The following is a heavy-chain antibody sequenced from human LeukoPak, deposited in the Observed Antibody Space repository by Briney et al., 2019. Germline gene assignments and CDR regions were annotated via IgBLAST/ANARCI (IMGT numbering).Heavy chain of an antibody. CDR2: IYSGGST. CDR1: GFTVSSNY. CDR3: ARVKSFGASDY. D-gene: IGHD3-10*01. J-gene: IGHJ4*02. V-gene: IGHV3-53*01. Sequence: PGGSLRPSCAASGFTVSSNYMSWVRQAPGKGLEWVSVIYSGGSTYYADSVKGRFTISRDNSKNTLYLQMNSLRAEDTAVYYCARVKSFGASDYWGQGTLVTVSS.